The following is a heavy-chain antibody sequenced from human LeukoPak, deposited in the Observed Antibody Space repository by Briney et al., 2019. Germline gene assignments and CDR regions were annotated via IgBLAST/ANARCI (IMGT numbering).Heavy chain of an antibody. J-gene: IGHJ4*02. Sequence: GGSLRLSCAASGFTFSDYSMHWVRQAPGRGLEWVSFMSSSSSHIYYADSLKGRFAISRDNAKNSLYLQMNSLRAEDTAVYYCARDEYYYDSSGYSYYFDYWGQGTLVTVSS. CDR1: GFTFSDYS. D-gene: IGHD3-22*01. CDR3: ARDEYYYDSSGYSYYFDY. V-gene: IGHV3-21*01. CDR2: MSSSSSHI.